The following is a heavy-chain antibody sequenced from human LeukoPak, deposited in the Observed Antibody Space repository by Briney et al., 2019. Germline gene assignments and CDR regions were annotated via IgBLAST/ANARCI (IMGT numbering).Heavy chain of an antibody. Sequence: PGGSLRLSCAASGFTFSSYVMHWVRQAPGKGLEWVAIISYDGSNEYYADSVKGRFTISRDNSKNTLYLQMNSLRAEDTAVYYCAKDSGKYYGSGSLVDNWGQGTLVTVSS. CDR1: GFTFSSYV. CDR3: AKDSGKYYGSGSLVDN. CDR2: ISYDGSNE. V-gene: IGHV3-30*04. J-gene: IGHJ4*02. D-gene: IGHD3-10*01.